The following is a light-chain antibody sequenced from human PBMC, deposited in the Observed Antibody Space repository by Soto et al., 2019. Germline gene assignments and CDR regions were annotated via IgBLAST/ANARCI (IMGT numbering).Light chain of an antibody. Sequence: DIQMTKSPSSLSVSVGDRVTITCRASQSIGGFLNWYQQKLGKAPKLLIYAASSLESGVPSSFSGSGSGTECTLAISSLQPDDFATYYCQQYNSYPWTFGQGTKVDIK. CDR1: QSIGGF. CDR2: AAS. CDR3: QQYNSYPWT. J-gene: IGKJ1*01. V-gene: IGKV1-5*01.